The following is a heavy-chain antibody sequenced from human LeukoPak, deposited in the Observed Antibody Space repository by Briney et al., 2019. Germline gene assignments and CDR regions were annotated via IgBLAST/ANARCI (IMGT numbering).Heavy chain of an antibody. CDR3: VSFYETY. Sequence: GGSPRLSCAASGFTFSSYAMHWVRQAPGKGLEWVAFISYDGSNKYYADPVKGRFTIPRDNSKNTVYLQMNNLKAEDTAVYYCVSFYETYWGRGTLVTVSS. D-gene: IGHD2-2*01. CDR1: GFTFSSYA. V-gene: IGHV3-30-3*01. J-gene: IGHJ4*02. CDR2: ISYDGSNK.